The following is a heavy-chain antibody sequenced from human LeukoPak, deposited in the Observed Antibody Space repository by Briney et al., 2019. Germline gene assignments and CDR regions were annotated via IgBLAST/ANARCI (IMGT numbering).Heavy chain of an antibody. CDR3: ARVVSSRSTVGFDP. J-gene: IGHJ5*02. Sequence: GGSLRLSCAASGFNFNDYYMSWIRQAPGKGLEWVSYITTGRTLSYADSVKGRFTISRDNAKNSLLLQMKSLSVEDTAVYYCARVVSSRSTVGFDPWGQGTLVTVSS. V-gene: IGHV3-11*04. CDR1: GFNFNDYY. CDR2: ITTGRTL. D-gene: IGHD5/OR15-5a*01.